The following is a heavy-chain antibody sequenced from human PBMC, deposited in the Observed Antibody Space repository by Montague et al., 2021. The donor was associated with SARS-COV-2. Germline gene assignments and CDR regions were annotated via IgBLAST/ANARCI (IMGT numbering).Heavy chain of an antibody. V-gene: IGHV4-4*07. CDR3: ARTTTRPFSLDS. Sequence: TSGTTNYSPSLMSRVTMSVDTSKNQFSLKLHSVTAADTAIYYCARTTTRPFSLDSGGQGTLVTV. D-gene: IGHD6-6*01. J-gene: IGHJ4*02. CDR2: TSGTT.